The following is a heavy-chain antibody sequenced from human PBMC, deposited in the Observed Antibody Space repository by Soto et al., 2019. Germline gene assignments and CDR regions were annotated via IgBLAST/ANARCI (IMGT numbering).Heavy chain of an antibody. CDR3: ARHGYVISGHYLYFFDY. Sequence: QVQLQESGPGLVKPSETLSLTCTVSGGSISSYYWSWMREPRGKGLEWIGYIYYIGSTNYNPSLKSRVTIPVDTSKNHSSLKLSSVTAPDTAVYYCARHGYVISGHYLYFFDYWCQGTLVTVSS. D-gene: IGHD3-22*01. CDR2: IYYIGST. V-gene: IGHV4-59*08. CDR1: GGSISSYY. J-gene: IGHJ4*02.